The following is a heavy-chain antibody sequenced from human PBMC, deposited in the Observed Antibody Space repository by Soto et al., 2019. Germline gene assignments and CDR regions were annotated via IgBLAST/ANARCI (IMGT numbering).Heavy chain of an antibody. CDR1: GFTFSSYA. V-gene: IGHV3-23*01. CDR3: AKLSITMVRGVIIRPHFDY. Sequence: EVQLLESGGGLVQPGGSLRLSCAASGFTFSSYAMSWVRQAPGKGLEWVSGISGSGGSTYYADSVKGRFTISRDNSKNTLDLQMNSLRAEDTAVYYCAKLSITMVRGVIIRPHFDYWGQGTLVTVSS. D-gene: IGHD3-10*01. CDR2: ISGSGGST. J-gene: IGHJ4*02.